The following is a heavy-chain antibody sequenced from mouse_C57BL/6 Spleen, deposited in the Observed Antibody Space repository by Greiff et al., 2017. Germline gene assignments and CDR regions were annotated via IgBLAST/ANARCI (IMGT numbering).Heavy chain of an antibody. CDR2: INPSTGGT. J-gene: IGHJ4*01. CDR1: GYSFTGYY. Sequence: VQLQQSGPELVKPGASVKISCKASGYSFTGYYMNWVKQSPEKSLEWIGEINPSTGGTTYNQKFTAKATLPVDKSSSTAYMQHKSLTSEDSAVYYCARRGGYDGDYAMDYWGQGTSVTVSS. V-gene: IGHV1-42*01. D-gene: IGHD2-2*01. CDR3: ARRGGYDGDYAMDY.